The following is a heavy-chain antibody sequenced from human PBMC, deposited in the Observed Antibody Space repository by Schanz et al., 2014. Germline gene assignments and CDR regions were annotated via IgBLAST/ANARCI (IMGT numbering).Heavy chain of an antibody. CDR2: INSVGSNT. J-gene: IGHJ4*02. V-gene: IGHV3-74*02. CDR3: ARCFHGYEPHLDY. Sequence: EVQLVESGGGLVQPGGSLRLSCAASGFTFSSHWMHWVRQDPGKGLVWVARINSVGSNTDYADSVTGRFTVSRDNSKNTLYLQLNSLRAEDTAVYYCARCFHGYEPHLDYWGQGSLVTVSS. CDR1: GFTFSSHW. D-gene: IGHD5-12*01.